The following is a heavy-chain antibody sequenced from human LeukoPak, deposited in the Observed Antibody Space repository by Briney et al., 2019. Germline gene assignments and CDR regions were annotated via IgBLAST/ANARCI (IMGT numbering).Heavy chain of an antibody. CDR1: GFSFSSYG. V-gene: IGHV3-21*01. CDR2: ITRSSDYI. CDR3: ARDLGIVVVVGASARGLGY. J-gene: IGHJ4*02. Sequence: PGGSLRLSCAASGFSFSSYGMNWVRQAPAKGLEWVSSITRSSDYIHYADSVKGRFTIPRDNAKNSLDLQMNNLRAEDTAVYYCARDLGIVVVVGASARGLGYWGQGTLVTVSS. D-gene: IGHD2-15*01.